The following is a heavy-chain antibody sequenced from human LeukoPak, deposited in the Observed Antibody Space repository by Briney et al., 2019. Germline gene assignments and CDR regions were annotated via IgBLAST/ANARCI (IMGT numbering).Heavy chain of an antibody. Sequence: GGPLRLSCAASGFTFSSYAMSWVRQAPGKGLEWVSAISGSGGSTYYADSVKGRFTISRDNSKNTLYLQMNSLRAEDTAVYYCASMCRDGYNRPGPFDAFDIWGQGTMVTVSS. V-gene: IGHV3-23*01. CDR3: ASMCRDGYNRPGPFDAFDI. CDR2: ISGSGGST. J-gene: IGHJ3*02. D-gene: IGHD5-24*01. CDR1: GFTFSSYA.